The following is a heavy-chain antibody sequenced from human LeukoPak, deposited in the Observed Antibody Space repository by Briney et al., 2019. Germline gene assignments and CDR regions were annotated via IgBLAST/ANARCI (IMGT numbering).Heavy chain of an antibody. Sequence: QPGRSLRLSCAASGFTFSSYAMHWVRQAPGKGLEWVAAISYDGSNKYYADSVKGRFTISRDNSKNTLYLQMNSLGAEDTAVYYCARGRGIQLWLVPTDYWGQGTLVTVSS. CDR1: GFTFSSYA. J-gene: IGHJ4*02. CDR3: ARGRGIQLWLVPTDY. CDR2: ISYDGSNK. D-gene: IGHD5-18*01. V-gene: IGHV3-30-3*01.